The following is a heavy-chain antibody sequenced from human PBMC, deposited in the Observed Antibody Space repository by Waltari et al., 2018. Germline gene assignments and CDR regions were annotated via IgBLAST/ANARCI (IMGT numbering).Heavy chain of an antibody. D-gene: IGHD3-3*01. CDR1: GGTFSSYT. CDR3: ASLRFLEWLSPTDY. CDR2: IIPILVIA. V-gene: IGHV1-69*02. J-gene: IGHJ4*02. Sequence: QVQLVQSGAEVKKPGSSVKVSCKASGGTFSSYTISWVRQAPGQGLEWMGMIIPILVIANYAQKFQGRVTITADKSTSTAYVELSSLRSEDTAVYYCASLRFLEWLSPTDYWGQGTLVTVSS.